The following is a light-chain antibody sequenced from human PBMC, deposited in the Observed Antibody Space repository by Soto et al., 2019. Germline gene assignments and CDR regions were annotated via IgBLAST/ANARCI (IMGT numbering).Light chain of an antibody. CDR3: QKYNSAPWT. CDR2: GAS. J-gene: IGKJ1*01. Sequence: DIQLTQSPSSLSASVGDRVTITCRASQGIYKYLAWYQQKPGKVPKALIYGASTLQSGVPSRFSGAGSGTNFTLTISSLQHEDVASYYCQKYNSAPWTFAQGTKVEIK. V-gene: IGKV1-27*01. CDR1: QGIYKY.